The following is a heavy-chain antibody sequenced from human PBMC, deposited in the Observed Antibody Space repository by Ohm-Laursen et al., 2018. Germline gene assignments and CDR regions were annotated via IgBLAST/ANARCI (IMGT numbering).Heavy chain of an antibody. Sequence: SLRLSCSASGLTFSYYWMHWVRQAPGKGLVWVSHIKNDGSTTTYADSVKGRFTISRDNARNTLYLEMNSLRAEDTAVYYCTRFEATSHYWGQGTLVTVSS. J-gene: IGHJ4*02. V-gene: IGHV3-74*01. CDR3: TRFEATSHY. CDR2: IKNDGSTT. CDR1: GLTFSYYW. D-gene: IGHD1-26*01.